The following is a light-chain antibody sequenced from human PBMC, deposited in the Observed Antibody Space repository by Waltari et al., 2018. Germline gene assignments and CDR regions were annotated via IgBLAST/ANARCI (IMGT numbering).Light chain of an antibody. Sequence: EIVLTQSPGTLSLSPGERATLSCRASQSVRSNYLAWYQQKPGQAPSLLIYDTSNRATGIPDRFGGSGSGTDFTLIISRLEPEDFALYYCQQYGNTPFTFGQGTRLDIK. CDR1: QSVRSNY. CDR3: QQYGNTPFT. V-gene: IGKV3-20*01. CDR2: DTS. J-gene: IGKJ5*01.